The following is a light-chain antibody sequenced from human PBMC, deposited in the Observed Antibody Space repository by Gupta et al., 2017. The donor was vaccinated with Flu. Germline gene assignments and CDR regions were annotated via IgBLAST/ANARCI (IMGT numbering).Light chain of an antibody. CDR1: QSISSN. J-gene: IGKJ1*01. CDR3: HQYDNWPPWT. Sequence: EIEMTQSPATLSVSPGERATLSCRASQSISSNLAWYQQKPGQAPRLLIYGASTRATGIPARFSGRGSGTEFTLTISSLQSEDFAVYYCHQYDNWPPWTFGQGTKVEIK. CDR2: GAS. V-gene: IGKV3-15*01.